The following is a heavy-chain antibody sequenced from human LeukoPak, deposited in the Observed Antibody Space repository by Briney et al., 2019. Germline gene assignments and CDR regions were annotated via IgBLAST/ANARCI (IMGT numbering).Heavy chain of an antibody. CDR2: ISSSGSTI. D-gene: IGHD2-2*02. J-gene: IGHJ6*03. Sequence: GGSLRLSCAASGFTFSDYYMSWIRQAPGKGLEWVSYISSSGSTIYYADSVKGQFTISRDNAKNSLYLQMSSLRAEDTAVYYCAREGYQLLYADYYYYMDVWGKGTTVTVSS. CDR1: GFTFSDYY. CDR3: AREGYQLLYADYYYYMDV. V-gene: IGHV3-11*01.